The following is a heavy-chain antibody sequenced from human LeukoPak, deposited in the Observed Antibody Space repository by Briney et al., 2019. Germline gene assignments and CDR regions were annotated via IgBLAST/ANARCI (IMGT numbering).Heavy chain of an antibody. CDR3: ARDLWGLEDYGGIY. D-gene: IGHD4-23*01. J-gene: IGHJ4*02. CDR1: GYTFTSYD. V-gene: IGHV1-8*01. CDR2: MNPNSGNT. Sequence: ASVKVSCNASGYTFTSYDINWVRQATGQGLEWMGWMNPNSGNTGYAQKFQGRVTMTRNTSISTAYMELSSLRSEDTAVYYCARDLWGLEDYGGIYWGQGTLVTVSS.